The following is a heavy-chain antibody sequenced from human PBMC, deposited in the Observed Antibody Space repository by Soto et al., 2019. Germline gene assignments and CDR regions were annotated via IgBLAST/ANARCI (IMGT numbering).Heavy chain of an antibody. CDR3: ARDAYNYGYGGFDY. CDR1: GGSISSYY. V-gene: IGHV4-59*01. CDR2: VSYSGST. J-gene: IGHJ4*02. Sequence: LETLSLTCTVSGGSISSYYWTWIRQPPGKGLEWIGYVSYSGSTNYNPSLKRRVTISVDTSSNRFSLRLTSVTAADTAVYYCARDAYNYGYGGFDYWGRGTQVTVSS. D-gene: IGHD5-18*01.